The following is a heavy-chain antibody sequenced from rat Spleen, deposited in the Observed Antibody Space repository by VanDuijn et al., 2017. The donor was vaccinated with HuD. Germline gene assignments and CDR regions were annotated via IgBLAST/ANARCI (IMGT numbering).Heavy chain of an antibody. CDR1: GFTFSNYD. J-gene: IGHJ1*01. V-gene: IGHV5S23*01. D-gene: IGHD1-3*01. Sequence: EVQLVESGGGLVQPGRSLKLSCAASGFTFSNYDMAWVRQAPTKGLEWVASISTGGGNTYYRDSVKGRFTISKDKAKSTLFLQVDSLRSEDTATYYCTRRGSYVDWYFDFWGPGTMVTVSS. CDR2: ISTGGGNT. CDR3: TRRGSYVDWYFDF.